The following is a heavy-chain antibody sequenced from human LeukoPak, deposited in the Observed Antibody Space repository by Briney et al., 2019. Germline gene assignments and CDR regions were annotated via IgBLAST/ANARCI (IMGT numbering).Heavy chain of an antibody. J-gene: IGHJ4*02. CDR1: GFTFSSYG. D-gene: IGHD7-27*01. CDR2: IRYDGSNK. CDR3: AKDGDDYLDY. Sequence: PGXSLRLSCAASGFTFSSYGMHWVRQAPGKGLEGVAFIRYDGSNKDYADYVKGRFTISRDNSNNTLYLQMNSLRAEDTAVYYCAKDGDDYLDYWGQGTLVTVSS. V-gene: IGHV3-30*02.